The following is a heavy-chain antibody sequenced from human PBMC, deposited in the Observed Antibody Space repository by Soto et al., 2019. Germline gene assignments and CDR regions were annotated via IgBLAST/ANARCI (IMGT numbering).Heavy chain of an antibody. CDR2: IYYSGST. J-gene: IGHJ4*02. V-gene: IGHV4-31*03. CDR3: ARSPEATVTAFDY. CDR1: GGSISSGGYY. D-gene: IGHD4-17*01. Sequence: TLSLTCTASGGSISSGGYYWSWIRQHPGKGLEWIGYIYYSGSTYYNPSLKSRVTISVDTSKNQFSLKLSSVTAADTAVYYCARSPEATVTAFDYWGQGTLVTVSS.